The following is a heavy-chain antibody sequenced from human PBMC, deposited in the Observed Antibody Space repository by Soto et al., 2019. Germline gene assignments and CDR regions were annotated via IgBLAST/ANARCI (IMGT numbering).Heavy chain of an antibody. Sequence: PSETLSLTCTVSGGSISSYYWSWIRQPPGKGLEWIGYIYYSGSTNYNPSLKSRVTISVDTSKNQFSLKLSSVTAADTAVYYCARIRGSPLHGNWFDPWGQGTLVTVPS. CDR1: GGSISSYY. J-gene: IGHJ5*02. D-gene: IGHD1-26*01. CDR3: ARIRGSPLHGNWFDP. V-gene: IGHV4-59*01. CDR2: IYYSGST.